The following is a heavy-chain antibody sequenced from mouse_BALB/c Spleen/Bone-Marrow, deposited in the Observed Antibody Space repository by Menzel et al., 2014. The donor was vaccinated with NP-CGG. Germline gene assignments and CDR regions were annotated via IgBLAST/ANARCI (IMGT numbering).Heavy chain of an antibody. J-gene: IGHJ3*01. Sequence: EVKLVESGGGLVQPGGSLKLSCAASGFTFSSYTMSWVRQTPEKRLEWVAYISNGGGSTYYPDTVKGRFTISRDNAKNTLYLQMSSLKSEDTAMYYCARHRRNDVWFAYWGQGTLVTVSA. CDR3: ARHRRNDVWFAY. V-gene: IGHV5-12-2*01. CDR2: ISNGGGST. D-gene: IGHD2-14*01. CDR1: GFTFSSYT.